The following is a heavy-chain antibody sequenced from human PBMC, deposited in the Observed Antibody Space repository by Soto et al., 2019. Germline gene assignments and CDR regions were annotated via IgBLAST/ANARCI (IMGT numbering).Heavy chain of an antibody. Sequence: QVPLVESGGGVVQPGRSLRLSCAASAFTFRSYAMHWVRQAPGKGLEWVGIISSDGGNKYYADSVRGRFTISRDNSKNTLYLQMNSLRPEDTAVYYCANEGGNSCQWFFDYWGQGTLVTVSS. CDR1: AFTFRSYA. V-gene: IGHV3-30*18. D-gene: IGHD3-22*01. CDR2: ISSDGGNK. CDR3: ANEGGNSCQWFFDY. J-gene: IGHJ4*02.